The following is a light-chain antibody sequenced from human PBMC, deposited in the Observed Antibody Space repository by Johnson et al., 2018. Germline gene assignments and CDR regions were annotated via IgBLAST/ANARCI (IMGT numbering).Light chain of an antibody. CDR3: GTWDSSLSAGNV. CDR1: SSNIGNNY. V-gene: IGLV1-51*02. CDR2: ENN. Sequence: QSVLTQPPSVSAAPGQKVTISCSGSSSNIGNNYVSWYQQLPGTAPKLLIYENNKRPSGIPDRFSGSKSGTSATLGITVLQTGDEADYYCGTWDSSLSAGNVFGTGTKGTFL. J-gene: IGLJ1*01.